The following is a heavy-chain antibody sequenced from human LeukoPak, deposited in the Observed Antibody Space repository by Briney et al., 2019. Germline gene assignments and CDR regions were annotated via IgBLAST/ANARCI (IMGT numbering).Heavy chain of an antibody. CDR2: INGDGSEK. Sequence: GGSLRLSCAASGFTFSRFWMSWVRQAPGKGLEYVANINGDGSEKYYVDSVKGRFTISRDNVRNSLFLQMSSLRVEDTAVYYCARDSSAEKGQQLANWGQGTLVTVST. CDR1: GFTFSRFW. CDR3: ARDSSAEKGQQLAN. J-gene: IGHJ4*02. V-gene: IGHV3-7*04. D-gene: IGHD6-13*01.